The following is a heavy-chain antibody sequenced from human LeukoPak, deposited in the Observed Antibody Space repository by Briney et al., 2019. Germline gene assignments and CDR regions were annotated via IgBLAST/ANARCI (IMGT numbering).Heavy chain of an antibody. J-gene: IGHJ4*02. D-gene: IGHD3-3*01. CDR3: AKDTLRGSY. Sequence: GGSLRLSCAASGFTFDDYAMHWVRQAPGKGLEWVSGISWNSGSIGYADSVKGRFTISRDNAKNSLYLQMNSLRAEDTDLYYCAKDTLRGSYWGQGTLVTVSS. CDR1: GFTFDDYA. CDR2: ISWNSGSI. V-gene: IGHV3-9*01.